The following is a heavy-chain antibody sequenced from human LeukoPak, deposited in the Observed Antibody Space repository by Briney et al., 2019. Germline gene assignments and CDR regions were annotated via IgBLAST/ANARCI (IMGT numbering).Heavy chain of an antibody. V-gene: IGHV1-24*01. J-gene: IGHJ6*03. D-gene: IGHD6-19*01. Sequence: VASVKVSCKVSGYTLTELSMHWVRQAPGKGLEWMGGFDPEDGETIYAQKFQGRVTMTEDTSTDTAYMELSSLRSDDTAVYYCARVQQWLVSHLTINYYMDVWGKGTTVTVSS. CDR2: FDPEDGET. CDR3: ARVQQWLVSHLTINYYMDV. CDR1: GYTLTELS.